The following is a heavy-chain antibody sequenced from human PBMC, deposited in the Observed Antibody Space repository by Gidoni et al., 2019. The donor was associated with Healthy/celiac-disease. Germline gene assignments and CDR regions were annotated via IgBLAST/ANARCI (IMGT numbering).Heavy chain of an antibody. V-gene: IGHV1-69*04. D-gene: IGHD2-15*01. CDR3: ARDRYCSGGSCYQPFWFDP. CDR1: GGTFSSYA. J-gene: IGHJ5*02. Sequence: QVQLVQSGAEVKKPGSSVKVSCKASGGTFSSYAISWVRQAPGQGLEWMGRIIPILGIANYAQKFQGRVTITADKSTSTAYMELSSLRSEDTAVYYCARDRYCSGGSCYQPFWFDPWGQGTLVTVSS. CDR2: IIPILGIA.